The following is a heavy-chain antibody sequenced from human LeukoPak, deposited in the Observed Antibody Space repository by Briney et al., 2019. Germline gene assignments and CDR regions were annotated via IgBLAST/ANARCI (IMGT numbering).Heavy chain of an antibody. D-gene: IGHD5-24*01. J-gene: IGHJ6*03. CDR2: IYPDDSNT. CDR3: ARRYGAGYSSSYYYYYMDV. V-gene: IGHV5-51*01. Sequence: GESLKISCKGSGYRFNNYWIGWVRQMSGKGLEWMGIIYPDDSNTKYTPSFEGQVTISVDKSTNTAYLQWSSLKASDTAIYYCARRYGAGYSSSYYYYYMDVWGQGTTVTVSS. CDR1: GYRFNNYW.